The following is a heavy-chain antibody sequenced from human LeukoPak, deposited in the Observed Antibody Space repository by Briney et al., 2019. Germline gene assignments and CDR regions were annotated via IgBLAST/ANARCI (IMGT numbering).Heavy chain of an antibody. V-gene: IGHV3-23*01. D-gene: IGHD2-2*02. Sequence: PGGSLRLSCAASGFTFSSYAMSWVRQAPGKGLEWVSGISGSGGSTYYADSVKGRFTISRDNSKNTLYLQMNSLRAEDTAVYYRAKDERCSSTSCYRGRDYWGQGTLVTVPS. CDR3: AKDERCSSTSCYRGRDY. CDR1: GFTFSSYA. J-gene: IGHJ4*02. CDR2: ISGSGGST.